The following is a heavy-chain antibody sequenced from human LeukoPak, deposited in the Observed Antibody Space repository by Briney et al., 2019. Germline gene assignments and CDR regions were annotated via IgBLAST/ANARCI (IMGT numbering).Heavy chain of an antibody. CDR1: GGSISSGSYH. CDR3: ARDMYGYSSRTYYFDY. D-gene: IGHD6-13*01. J-gene: IGHJ4*02. CDR2: IYTSGIT. V-gene: IGHV4-61*02. Sequence: SETLSLTCTVSGGSISSGSYHWSWIRQPAGKGLEWIGRIYTSGITNYNPSLKSRVTISVDTSKNQFSLKLSSVTAADTAVYYCARDMYGYSSRTYYFDYWGQGTLVTVSS.